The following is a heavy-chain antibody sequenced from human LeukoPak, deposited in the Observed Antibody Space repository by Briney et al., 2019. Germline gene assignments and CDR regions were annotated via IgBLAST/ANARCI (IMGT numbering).Heavy chain of an antibody. CDR1: RFTFSSYA. Sequence: GGSLRLSCAASRFTFSSYAMSWVRQAPGKGLEWVSSISGSGGSTYYADSVKGRFTISRDNSKNTLYLQMNSLRAEDTAVYYCAKDPTRGITPLYMDVWGKGTTVTVSS. D-gene: IGHD3-16*01. CDR2: ISGSGGST. J-gene: IGHJ6*03. V-gene: IGHV3-23*01. CDR3: AKDPTRGITPLYMDV.